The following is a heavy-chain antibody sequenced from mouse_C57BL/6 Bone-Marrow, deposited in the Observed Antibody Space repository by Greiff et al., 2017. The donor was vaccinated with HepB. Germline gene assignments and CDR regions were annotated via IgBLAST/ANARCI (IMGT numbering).Heavy chain of an antibody. V-gene: IGHV14-1*01. D-gene: IGHD1-1*01. CDR2: IDPEDGDT. CDR1: GFNIKYYY. CDR3: TTTPFTTAMVY. Sequence: VQLQQSGAELVRPGASVKLSCTASGFNIKYYYMHWVKQRPEQGLEWIGRIDPEDGDTEYAPKFQGKATMTADTSSNTAYLQLSSLTSEDTAVYYCTTTPFTTAMVYWGQGTSVTVSS. J-gene: IGHJ4*01.